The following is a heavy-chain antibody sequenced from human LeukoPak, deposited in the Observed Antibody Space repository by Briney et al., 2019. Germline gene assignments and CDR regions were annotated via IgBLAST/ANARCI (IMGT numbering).Heavy chain of an antibody. CDR1: GLTFSTYW. Sequence: AGSLRLSCAASGLTFSTYWRTWVRQAPGKGLEWVAKIKQDGSEKNYVASVKGRFTISRGNGKNSLYLQMNSLRVEDTAVYYCAGGIAMVRGGNVWGKGTTVTVSS. D-gene: IGHD3-10*01. CDR3: AGGIAMVRGGNV. V-gene: IGHV3-7*01. J-gene: IGHJ6*04. CDR2: IKQDGSEK.